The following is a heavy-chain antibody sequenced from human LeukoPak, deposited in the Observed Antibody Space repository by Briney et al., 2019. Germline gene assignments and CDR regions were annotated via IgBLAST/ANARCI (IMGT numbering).Heavy chain of an antibody. CDR3: ARGGTSGYYYYYYMDV. J-gene: IGHJ6*03. CDR1: GGSISSSSYY. D-gene: IGHD2-2*01. V-gene: IGHV4-39*01. Sequence: SETLSLTCTVSGGSISSSSYYWGWIRQPPGTGLEWIGSIYYSGSTYYNPSLKSRVTISVDTSKNQFSLKLSSVTAADTAVYYCARGGTSGYYYYYYMDVWGKGTTVTVSS. CDR2: IYYSGST.